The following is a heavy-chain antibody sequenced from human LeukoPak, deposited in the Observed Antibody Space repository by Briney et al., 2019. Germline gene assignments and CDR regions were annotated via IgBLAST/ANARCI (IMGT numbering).Heavy chain of an antibody. CDR1: RFTFSSCA. CDR3: AKSSYYDASGYYREYYFDS. J-gene: IGHJ4*02. V-gene: IGHV3-23*01. Sequence: GGSLRLSCAASRFTFSSCAMHWVRQAPGKGLEWVSSISGSGGSTHYVDSVKGRFTISRDKTKNTLYLQMNSLRAKDTAVYYCAKSSYYDASGYYREYYFDSWGQGTLVTVSS. CDR2: ISGSGGST. D-gene: IGHD3-22*01.